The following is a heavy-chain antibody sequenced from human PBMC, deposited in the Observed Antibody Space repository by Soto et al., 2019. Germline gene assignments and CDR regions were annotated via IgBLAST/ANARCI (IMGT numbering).Heavy chain of an antibody. D-gene: IGHD6-19*01. V-gene: IGHV3-30-3*01. Sequence: QVQLVESGGGVVQPGRSLRLSCAASGSTFSSYAMHWVRQAPGKGLEWVAVISYDGSNKYYADSVKGRFTISRDNSKNTLYLQMNSLRAEDTAVYYCARESDSSGWYGYFDYWGQGTLVTVSS. CDR3: ARESDSSGWYGYFDY. CDR2: ISYDGSNK. J-gene: IGHJ4*02. CDR1: GSTFSSYA.